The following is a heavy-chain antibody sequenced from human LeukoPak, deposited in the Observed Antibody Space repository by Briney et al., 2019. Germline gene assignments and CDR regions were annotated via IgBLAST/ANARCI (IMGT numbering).Heavy chain of an antibody. Sequence: GGSLRLSCAASGFTVSTNYMSWVRQAPGKGLEWVSVIFSNGNTYYADCVKGRFSMSRDNSKNTLFLQMNSLRDEDTAVYYCARGSIGPRSWFDRWGQGTLVTVSS. CDR3: ARGSIGPRSWFDR. V-gene: IGHV3-66*01. CDR1: GFTVSTNY. D-gene: IGHD2-2*01. CDR2: IFSNGNT. J-gene: IGHJ5*02.